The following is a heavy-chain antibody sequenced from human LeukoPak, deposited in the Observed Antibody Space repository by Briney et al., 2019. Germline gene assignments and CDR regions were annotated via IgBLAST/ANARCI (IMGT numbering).Heavy chain of an antibody. CDR3: ARFLSGSSTFDY. J-gene: IGHJ4*02. CDR1: GFTFSSYA. D-gene: IGHD1-26*01. V-gene: IGHV3-30*04. CDR2: ISYDGVKK. Sequence: GGSLRLSCAASGFTFSSYAMHWVRQAPGKGLERVAAISYDGVKKYFTDSVKGRFTISRDNSKNTLYLQMNSLRAEDTAVYYCARFLSGSSTFDYWGQGTLVTVSS.